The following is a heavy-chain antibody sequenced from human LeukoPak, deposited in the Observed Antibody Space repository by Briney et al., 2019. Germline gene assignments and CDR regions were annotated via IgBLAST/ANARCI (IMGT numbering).Heavy chain of an antibody. D-gene: IGHD5-12*01. V-gene: IGHV4-39*07. CDR3: ARDVPRSGYDFGGTKTDY. CDR1: GGSISSSSYY. J-gene: IGHJ4*02. CDR2: IYYSGST. Sequence: RPSETLSLTCTVSGGSISSSSYYWGWIRQPPGKGLEWIGSIYYSGSTYYNTSLKSRVTISVDTSKNQFSLKLSSVTAADTAVYYCARDVPRSGYDFGGTKTDYWGQGTLVTVSS.